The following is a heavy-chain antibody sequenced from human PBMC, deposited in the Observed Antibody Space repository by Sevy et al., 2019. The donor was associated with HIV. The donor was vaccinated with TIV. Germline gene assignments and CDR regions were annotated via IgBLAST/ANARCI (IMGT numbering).Heavy chain of an antibody. CDR2: LSFGCGKI. D-gene: IGHD2-8*01. CDR3: AREGCTRPHDY. CDR1: GFAFYDYS. Sequence: GGSLRLSCAASGFAFYDYSMSWIRQAPGKGLEWVATLSFGCGKINYADSVKGRFTISRDNSKNSFYLQMDNLRVEDTDRYYCAREGCTRPHDYWGQGTRVTVSS. V-gene: IGHV3-23*01. J-gene: IGHJ4*02.